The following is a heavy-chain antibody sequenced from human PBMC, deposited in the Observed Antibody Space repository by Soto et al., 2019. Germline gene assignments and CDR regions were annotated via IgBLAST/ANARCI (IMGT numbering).Heavy chain of an antibody. CDR3: AHRPGGYMSGWDNGYFDY. CDR1: GFSFSTSQVG. D-gene: IGHD6-19*01. V-gene: IGHV2-5*02. CDR2: IYWDDDK. J-gene: IGHJ4*02. Sequence: QITLDESGPTLVKPTQTLTLTCTFSGFSFSTSQVGVGWIRQPPGKAQEWLGLIYWDDDKRYSPSLRSRLTITKATSKNQVVLTMTNMDPLDTATYYCAHRPGGYMSGWDNGYFDYWGRGALVTVSS.